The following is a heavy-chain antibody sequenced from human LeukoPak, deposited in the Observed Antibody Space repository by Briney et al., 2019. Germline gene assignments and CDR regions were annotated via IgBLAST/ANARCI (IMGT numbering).Heavy chain of an antibody. Sequence: WASVKVSCKASGYTFTSYDINWVRQATGQGLEWMGWMNPNSGNTGYAQKFQGRVTMTRNTSISTAYMELSSLRSEDTAVYYCARGSYDILTRGYYYYYGMDVWGQGTTVTVSS. J-gene: IGHJ6*02. CDR3: ARGSYDILTRGYYYYYGMDV. CDR1: GYTFTSYD. V-gene: IGHV1-8*01. D-gene: IGHD3-9*01. CDR2: MNPNSGNT.